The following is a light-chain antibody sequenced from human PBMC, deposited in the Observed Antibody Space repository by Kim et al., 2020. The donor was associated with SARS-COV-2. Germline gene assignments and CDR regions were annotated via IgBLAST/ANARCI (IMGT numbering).Light chain of an antibody. V-gene: IGKV3-20*01. CDR3: QQYGSSPLT. Sequence: SPGQRATLSCRASQSVSSSYLAWYQQKPGQAPRLLIYGASSRATGIPDRFSGSGSGTDFTLTISRLEPEDFAVYYCQQYGSSPLTFGGGTKVDIK. CDR1: QSVSSSY. CDR2: GAS. J-gene: IGKJ4*01.